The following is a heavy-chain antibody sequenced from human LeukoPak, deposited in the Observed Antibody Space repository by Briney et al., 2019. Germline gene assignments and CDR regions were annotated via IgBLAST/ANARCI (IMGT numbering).Heavy chain of an antibody. Sequence: GGSLRLSCAASGFTFSSYEMNWVRQAPGKGLEWVSYISCNGSTIYYADSVKGRFTISRDNSKNSLYLQMNSLRAEDTAVYYCARDRWTVGNIVPDYWGQGTLVTVTS. J-gene: IGHJ4*02. CDR2: ISCNGSTI. CDR1: GFTFSSYE. CDR3: ARDRWTVGNIVPDY. V-gene: IGHV3-48*03. D-gene: IGHD2/OR15-2a*01.